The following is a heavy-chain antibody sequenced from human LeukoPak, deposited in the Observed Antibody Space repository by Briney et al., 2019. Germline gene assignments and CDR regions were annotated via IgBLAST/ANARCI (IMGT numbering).Heavy chain of an antibody. J-gene: IGHJ3*02. Sequence: SVKVSCKASGGTFSSYAINWVRQAPGQGLEWMGGFIPIFGTANFAQKFQGRVTITADESTSTAYMELSSLRSEDTAVYYCARAQGENLITMIVPSAFDIWGQGTMVTVSS. CDR2: FIPIFGTA. D-gene: IGHD3-22*01. CDR3: ARAQGENLITMIVPSAFDI. V-gene: IGHV1-69*13. CDR1: GGTFSSYA.